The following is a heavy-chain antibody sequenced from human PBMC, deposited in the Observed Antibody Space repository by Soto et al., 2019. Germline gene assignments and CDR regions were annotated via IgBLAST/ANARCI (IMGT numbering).Heavy chain of an antibody. CDR2: ISPYNDYT. V-gene: IGHV1-18*01. D-gene: IGHD3-16*01. CDR1: GYTFIRYG. J-gene: IGHJ6*02. Sequence: QVQLAQSANEVKKPGASVRVSCKAAGYTFIRYGIAWVRQAPGQGLEWMGWISPYNDYTVYAQKFQGRASMTAGTSTRTVYMNLRGLKADDTAVYYCARGGYYDNSWGKLSHYGLDVWGQGTSVSVSS. CDR3: ARGGYYDNSWGKLSHYGLDV.